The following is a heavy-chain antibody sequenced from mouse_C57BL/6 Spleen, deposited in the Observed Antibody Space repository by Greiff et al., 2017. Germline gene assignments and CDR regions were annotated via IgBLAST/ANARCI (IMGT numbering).Heavy chain of an antibody. J-gene: IGHJ4*01. V-gene: IGHV1-82*01. Sequence: QVQLKESGPELVKPGASVKISCKASGYAFSSSWMNWVKQRPGKGLEWIGRIYPGDGDTNYNGKFKGKATLTADKSSSTAYMQLSSLTSEDSAVYFCARLTTVVVVDYWGQGTSVTVSS. CDR3: ARLTTVVVVDY. CDR1: GYAFSSSW. CDR2: IYPGDGDT. D-gene: IGHD1-1*01.